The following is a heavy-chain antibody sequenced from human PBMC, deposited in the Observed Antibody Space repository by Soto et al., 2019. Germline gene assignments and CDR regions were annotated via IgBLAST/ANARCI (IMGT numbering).Heavy chain of an antibody. D-gene: IGHD3-3*01. Sequence: ASVKVSCKASGYTFTSYDINWVRQATGQGLEWMGWMNPNSGNTGYAQKFQGRVTMTRNTSISTAYMELSGLRSEDTAVYYCARCSTYYDFWSGYYGGGYYYYGMDVWGQGTTVTVSS. CDR2: MNPNSGNT. J-gene: IGHJ6*02. V-gene: IGHV1-8*01. CDR1: GYTFTSYD. CDR3: ARCSTYYDFWSGYYGGGYYYYGMDV.